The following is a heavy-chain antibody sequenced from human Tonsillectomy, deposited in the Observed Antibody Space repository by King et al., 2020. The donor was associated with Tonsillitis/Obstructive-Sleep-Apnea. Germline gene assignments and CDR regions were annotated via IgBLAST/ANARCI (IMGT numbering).Heavy chain of an antibody. CDR1: GFSLSNARMG. CDR3: ARIEGEAVAGPGFDY. D-gene: IGHD6-19*01. V-gene: IGHV2-26*01. CDR2: IFSNDEK. J-gene: IGHJ4*02. Sequence: TLKESGPVLVKPTETLTLTCTVSGFSLSNARMGVSWIRQPPGKALEWLSHIFSNDEKSYSTSLKSRRTISKDNSKSQVVLTMTNMDPVDTATYYCARIEGEAVAGPGFDYWGQGTLVTVSS.